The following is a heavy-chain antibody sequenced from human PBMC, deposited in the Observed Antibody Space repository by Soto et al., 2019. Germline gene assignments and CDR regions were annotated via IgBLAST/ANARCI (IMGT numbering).Heavy chain of an antibody. J-gene: IGHJ3*02. CDR1: GGSISSGGYY. CDR3: ARYYYGANSTDT. D-gene: IGHD4-17*01. CDR2: IYYSGST. Sequence: SETLSLTCTVSGGSISSGGYYWSWIRQHPGKGLEWIGYIYYSGSTYYNPSLKSRVTISVDTSKNQFSLKLSSVTAADTAVYYCARYYYGANSTDTWGQGTMVTVSS. V-gene: IGHV4-31*03.